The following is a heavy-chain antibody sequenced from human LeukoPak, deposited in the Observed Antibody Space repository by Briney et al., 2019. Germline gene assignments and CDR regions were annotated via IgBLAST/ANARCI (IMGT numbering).Heavy chain of an antibody. D-gene: IGHD5-12*01. V-gene: IGHV3-53*01. J-gene: IGHJ3*02. CDR1: GLIVSSNY. Sequence: GGSLRLSCAASGLIVSSNYMSWVRQAPGKGLEWVSIIYGDGSSYYADSMKGRFTISRDNSKNTLYLQMNSLRVEDTAVYYCARVIVATNTFDAFDIWGQGTMVTVSS. CDR2: IYGDGSS. CDR3: ARVIVATNTFDAFDI.